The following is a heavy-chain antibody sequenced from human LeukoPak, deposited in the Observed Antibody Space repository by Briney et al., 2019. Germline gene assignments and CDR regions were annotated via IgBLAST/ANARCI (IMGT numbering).Heavy chain of an antibody. CDR2: ISGCGGST. J-gene: IGHJ4*02. V-gene: IGHV3-23*01. Sequence: GSLRLSCAASGFAFSSYAMSCVRHAPGERVECGSAISGCGGSTHSADSVKGRFTTSRDNSKTTQCPQLNSLTAENTAVYYCAKGPNLVLRYFDWVPDYYFDYWGQGTLVTVP. D-gene: IGHD3-9*01. CDR1: GFAFSSYA. CDR3: AKGPNLVLRYFDWVPDYYFDY.